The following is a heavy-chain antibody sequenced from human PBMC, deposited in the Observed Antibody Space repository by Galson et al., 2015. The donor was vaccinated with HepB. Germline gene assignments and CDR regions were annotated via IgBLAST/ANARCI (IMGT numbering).Heavy chain of an antibody. J-gene: IGHJ5*02. V-gene: IGHV6-1*01. CDR2: TYYKSKWYN. CDR3: ARGQWLNWLDP. D-gene: IGHD6-19*01. CDR1: GDSVSSNNGA. Sequence: CAISGDSVSSNNGAWNWIRQSPTRGLEWLGRTYYKSKWYNDYAVSVRSRITISPDTSKNQFSLQLNSVTPEDTAVYYCARGQWLNWLDPWGRGTLVTVPS.